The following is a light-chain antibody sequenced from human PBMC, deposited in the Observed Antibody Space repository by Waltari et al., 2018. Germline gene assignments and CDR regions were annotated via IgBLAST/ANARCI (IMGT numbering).Light chain of an antibody. CDR2: STN. J-gene: IGLJ3*02. Sequence: QTVVTQEPSFSVSPGGQVTPTCGLSAGSVSTGNYLSWYQQTPGQAPRTLIYSTNTRSSGVPDRFSGSILGNKAALTITGAQAEDESDYYCVLYMGSGIAWVFGGGTKLTVL. CDR3: VLYMGSGIAWV. CDR1: AGSVSTGNY. V-gene: IGLV8-61*01.